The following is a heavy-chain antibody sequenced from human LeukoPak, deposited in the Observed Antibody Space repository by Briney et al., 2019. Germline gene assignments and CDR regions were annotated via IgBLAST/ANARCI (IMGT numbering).Heavy chain of an antibody. Sequence: PGGSLRLSCAASGFTVSNNYMSWVRQAPGKGLEWVSVVYSSGSTYYADSVKGRFTISRDNSKNTLYLQMNSLRAEDTAVYYCARDIGATNWFDPWGQGTLVTVSS. CDR3: ARDIGATNWFDP. CDR1: GFTVSNNY. D-gene: IGHD1-26*01. CDR2: VYSSGST. V-gene: IGHV3-53*01. J-gene: IGHJ5*02.